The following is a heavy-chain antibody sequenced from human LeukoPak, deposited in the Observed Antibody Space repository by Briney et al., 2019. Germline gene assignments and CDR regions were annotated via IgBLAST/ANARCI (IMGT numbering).Heavy chain of an antibody. CDR1: GFTFSSYS. CDR3: ARGDYGGNSGWDY. V-gene: IGHV3-21*01. J-gene: IGHJ4*02. CDR2: ISSSISYI. D-gene: IGHD4-23*01. Sequence: GGALRLSCAASGFTFSSYSMNWVRQAPGEGLEWVSSISSSISYIYYADSVKGRFTISRDNAKISLYLQMNSLRDEDTAVYYCARGDYGGNSGWDYWGQVTLVTVSS.